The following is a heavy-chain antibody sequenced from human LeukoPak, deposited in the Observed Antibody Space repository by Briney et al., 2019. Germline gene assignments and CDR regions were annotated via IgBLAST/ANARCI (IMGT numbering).Heavy chain of an antibody. CDR1: GGSFSSYY. CDR2: IYTSGST. D-gene: IGHD3-22*01. V-gene: IGHV4-4*07. CDR3: ARAPYYYDSNNDAFDI. J-gene: IGHJ3*02. Sequence: PSETLSLTCTVSGGSFSSYYWSWIRQPAGKGLEWIGHIYTSGSTNYNPSLKSRVTMSVDTSKNQFSLKLSSVTAADTAVYYCARAPYYYDSNNDAFDIWGQGTMVTVSS.